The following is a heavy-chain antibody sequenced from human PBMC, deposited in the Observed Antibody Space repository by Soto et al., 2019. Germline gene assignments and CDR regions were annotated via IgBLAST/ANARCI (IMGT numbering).Heavy chain of an antibody. CDR1: GYTFTSYY. V-gene: IGHV1-46*01. CDR3: ARDSKYYYDSSGYSGDY. D-gene: IGHD3-22*01. CDR2: INPSGGST. J-gene: IGHJ4*02. Sequence: QVQLVQSGAEVKKPGASVKVSCKASGYTFTSYYMHWVRQAPGQGLEWMGIINPSGGSTSYAKKFQGRVTMTRDTSTSTVYMELSSLRSEDTAVYYCARDSKYYYDSSGYSGDYWGQGTLVTVSS.